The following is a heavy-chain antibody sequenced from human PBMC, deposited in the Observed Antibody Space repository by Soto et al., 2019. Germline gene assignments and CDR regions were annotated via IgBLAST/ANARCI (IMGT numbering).Heavy chain of an antibody. J-gene: IGHJ4*02. CDR2: IIPIFGTA. CDR1: GGTFSSYA. V-gene: IGHV1-69*13. D-gene: IGHD6-19*01. Sequence: GTSVKVSCKASGGTFSSYAISWVRQAPGQGLEWMGGIIPIFGTANYAQKFQGRVTITADESTSTAYMELSSLRSEDTAMYYCARYQIAVAGMGIDYWGQGTLVTVSS. CDR3: ARYQIAVAGMGIDY.